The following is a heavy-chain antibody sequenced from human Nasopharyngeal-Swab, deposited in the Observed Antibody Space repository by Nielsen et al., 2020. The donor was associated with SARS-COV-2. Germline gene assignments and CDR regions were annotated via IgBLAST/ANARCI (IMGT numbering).Heavy chain of an antibody. V-gene: IGHV5-51*01. CDR1: GYSFTNYW. CDR2: IYPGDSET. CDR3: ARVQGYCTGGSCYSVFYYFAMDV. D-gene: IGHD2-15*01. Sequence: KVSCKGSGYSFTNYWIGWVRQMPGKGLEWMGIIYPGDSETRYSPPFEGQVTTSVDKSISTAYLQWSRLKASDTAMYYCARVQGYCTGGSCYSVFYYFAMDVWGQGTTVTVSS. J-gene: IGHJ6*02.